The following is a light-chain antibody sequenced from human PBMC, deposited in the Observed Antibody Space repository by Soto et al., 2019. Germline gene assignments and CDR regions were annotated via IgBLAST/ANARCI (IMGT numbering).Light chain of an antibody. CDR3: QHYGSSRT. CDR2: GAS. Sequence: EIVLTQSPGTLSLSPGERAPLSCRASQSVSSSYLAWYQQKPGQAPRLLIYGASSRATGIPDRFSGSGSGTDFTLTISRLEPEDFAVYFCQHYGSSRTFGQGTKVDIK. CDR1: QSVSSSY. J-gene: IGKJ1*01. V-gene: IGKV3-20*01.